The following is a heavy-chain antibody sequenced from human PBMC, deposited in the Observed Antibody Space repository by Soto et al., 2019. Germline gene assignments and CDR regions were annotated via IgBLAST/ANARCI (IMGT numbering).Heavy chain of an antibody. Sequence: ASVKVSCKASGYTFTSYGISWVRQAPGQGLEWMGWISAYNGNTNYAQKLQGRVTMTTDTSTSTAYMELRSLRSDDTAVYYCARVPNNYYDSSGYSRPIDYWGQGTLVTVYS. CDR2: ISAYNGNT. J-gene: IGHJ4*02. D-gene: IGHD3-22*01. CDR1: GYTFTSYG. V-gene: IGHV1-18*01. CDR3: ARVPNNYYDSSGYSRPIDY.